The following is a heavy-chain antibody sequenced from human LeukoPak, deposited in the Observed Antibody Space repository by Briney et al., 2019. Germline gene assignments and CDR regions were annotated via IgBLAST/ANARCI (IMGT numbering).Heavy chain of an antibody. CDR1: GFTFSSYA. J-gene: IGHJ4*02. V-gene: IGHV3-23*01. Sequence: GGSLRLSCAASGFTFSSYAMSWVRQAPGKGLEWVSSISNSGGSTYYADSVKGRFTISRDNSKNTLYLQMHNLRAEDTAVYYCARIRGDSYFAYWGQGPLVSVPS. D-gene: IGHD2/OR15-2a*01. CDR3: ARIRGDSYFAY. CDR2: ISNSGGST.